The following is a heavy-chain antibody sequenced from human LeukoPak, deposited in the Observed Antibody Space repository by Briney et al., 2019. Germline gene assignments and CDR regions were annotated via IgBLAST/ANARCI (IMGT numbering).Heavy chain of an antibody. V-gene: IGHV3-23*01. Sequence: GGSLRLSCAASGFTFNNYAMNWVRQAPGKGLEWVSSISGGGETTYYADSAKGRFTISRDNSQNTLYLQMNSLRAEDTAVYYCASDYADYVGYFFFDCWGQGTLVTVSS. J-gene: IGHJ5*01. D-gene: IGHD4-17*01. CDR3: ASDYADYVGYFFFDC. CDR1: GFTFNNYA. CDR2: ISGGGETT.